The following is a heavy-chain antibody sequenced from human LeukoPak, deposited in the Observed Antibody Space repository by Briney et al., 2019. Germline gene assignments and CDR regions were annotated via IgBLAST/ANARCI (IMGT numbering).Heavy chain of an antibody. CDR3: ATTYYDFWSGYRLNWYFDL. CDR2: INPNSGGT. V-gene: IGHV1-2*02. CDR1: GYTFTGYY. D-gene: IGHD3-3*01. Sequence: ASVKVSCKASGYTFTGYYMHWVRQAPGQGLEWMGWINPNSGGTNYAQKFQGRVTMTRDTSISTAYMELSRLRSDDTAVYYCATTYYDFWSGYRLNWYFDLWGRGTQVTVSS. J-gene: IGHJ2*01.